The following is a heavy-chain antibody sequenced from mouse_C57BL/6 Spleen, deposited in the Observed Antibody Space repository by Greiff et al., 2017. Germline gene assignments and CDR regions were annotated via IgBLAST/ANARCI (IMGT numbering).Heavy chain of an antibody. CDR1: GYTFTDYN. CDR3: ARRVPHWYFDV. Sequence: EVKLVESGPELVKPGASVKIPCKASGYTFTDYNMDWVKQSHGKSLEWIGDINPNNGGTIYNQKFKGKATLTVDKSSSTAYMELRSLTSEDTAVYYCARRVPHWYFDVWGTGTTVTVSS. J-gene: IGHJ1*03. V-gene: IGHV1-18*01. CDR2: INPNNGGT.